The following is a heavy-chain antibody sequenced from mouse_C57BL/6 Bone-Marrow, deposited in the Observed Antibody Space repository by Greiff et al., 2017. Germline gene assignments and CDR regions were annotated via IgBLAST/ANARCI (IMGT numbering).Heavy chain of an antibody. Sequence: EVQLVESGGGLVKPGGSLKLSCAASGFTFSSYAMSWVRQTPEKRLEWVATISDGGSYTYYPDNVKGRFTISRDNAKNNLYLQMSHLKSEDTAMYYCARECDGYYDAMDYWGQGTSVTVSS. V-gene: IGHV5-4*01. CDR3: ARECDGYYDAMDY. CDR2: ISDGGSYT. CDR1: GFTFSSYA. J-gene: IGHJ4*01. D-gene: IGHD2-3*01.